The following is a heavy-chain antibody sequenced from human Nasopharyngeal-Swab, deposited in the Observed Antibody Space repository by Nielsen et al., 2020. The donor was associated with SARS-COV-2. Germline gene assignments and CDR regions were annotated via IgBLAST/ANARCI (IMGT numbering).Heavy chain of an antibody. V-gene: IGHV3-53*01. Sequence: ESLKISCAASGFTVSSNYMSWVRQAPGKGLEWVSVIYSGGSTYYADSVKDRFTITRDNSKNTLYLQMNSLRAEDTAVYYCARVKTGDFDYWGQGTLVTVSS. CDR2: IYSGGST. CDR3: ARVKTGDFDY. CDR1: GFTVSSNY. D-gene: IGHD7-27*01. J-gene: IGHJ4*02.